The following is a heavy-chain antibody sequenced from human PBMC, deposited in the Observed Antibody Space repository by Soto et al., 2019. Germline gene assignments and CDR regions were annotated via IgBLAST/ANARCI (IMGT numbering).Heavy chain of an antibody. D-gene: IGHD6-13*01. CDR2: TYYRSKWYN. J-gene: IGHJ6*02. CDR1: GDSVSSNSAA. V-gene: IGHV6-1*01. CDR3: ARGYSSSWYGGYYYYGMDV. Sequence: SQTLSLTCAISGDSVSSNSAAWNWIRQSPSRGLEWLGRTYYRSKWYNDYAVSVKSRITINPDTSKNQFSLQPNSVTPEDTAVYYCARGYSSSWYGGYYYYGMDVWGQGTTVTVSS.